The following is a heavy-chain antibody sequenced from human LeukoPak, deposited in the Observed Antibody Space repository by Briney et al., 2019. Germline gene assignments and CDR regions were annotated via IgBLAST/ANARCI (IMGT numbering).Heavy chain of an antibody. Sequence: GGSLRRSCAASGFTFSNAWSSWVRQAPGKGLEWVGRIKSKTDGGTTDYAAPVKGRFTISRDDSKNTLYLQMNSLKTEDTAVYYCTQYTYGFFQYWGQGTLVTVSS. D-gene: IGHD5-18*01. V-gene: IGHV3-15*01. CDR1: GFTFSNAW. J-gene: IGHJ4*02. CDR2: IKSKTDGGTT. CDR3: TQYTYGFFQY.